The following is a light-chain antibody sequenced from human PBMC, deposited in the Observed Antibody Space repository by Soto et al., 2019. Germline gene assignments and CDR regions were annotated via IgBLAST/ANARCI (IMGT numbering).Light chain of an antibody. Sequence: AIRMTQSPSSFSASTGDRVTITCRASQGISSYLAWYQQKPGKAPKLLIYAASTLQSGVPSRFSGSGSGTDFTITISCLQSEAFATYYCQPYYSYPWTFGQGTQVEIK. CDR2: AAS. V-gene: IGKV1-8*01. J-gene: IGKJ1*01. CDR1: QGISSY. CDR3: QPYYSYPWT.